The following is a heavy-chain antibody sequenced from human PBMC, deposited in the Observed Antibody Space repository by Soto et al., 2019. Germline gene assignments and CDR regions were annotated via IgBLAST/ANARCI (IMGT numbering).Heavy chain of an antibody. CDR2: INPSGGST. D-gene: IGHD3-22*01. CDR1: GYTFTSYY. Sequence: ASVKVSCKASGYTFTSYYMHWVRQAPGQGLEWMGIINPSGGSTSYAQKFQGRVTMTRDTSTSTVYMELSSLRSEDTAVYYCARDLTSGYYHNPYYYGMDVWDQGTTVTVSS. J-gene: IGHJ6*02. CDR3: ARDLTSGYYHNPYYYGMDV. V-gene: IGHV1-46*01.